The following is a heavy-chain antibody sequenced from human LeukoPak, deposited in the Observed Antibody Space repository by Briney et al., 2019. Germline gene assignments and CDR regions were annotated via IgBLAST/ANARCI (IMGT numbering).Heavy chain of an antibody. CDR1: GGTFSSYA. CDR2: IIPILGIA. CDR3: ARAHQFDARGYNFDKRPFDY. V-gene: IGHV1-69*04. J-gene: IGHJ4*02. Sequence: SVKVSCKASGGTFSSYAISWVRQAPGQGLEWMGRIIPILGIANYAQKFQGRVTITADKSTSTAYMELSSLRSEDTAVYYCARAHQFDARGYNFDKRPFDYWGQGTLVTVSP. D-gene: IGHD5-18*01.